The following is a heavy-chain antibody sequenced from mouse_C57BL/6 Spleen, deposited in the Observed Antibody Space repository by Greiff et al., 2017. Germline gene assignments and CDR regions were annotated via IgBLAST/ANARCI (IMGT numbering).Heavy chain of an antibody. V-gene: IGHV1-74*01. Sequence: QVQLQQPGAELVKPGASVKVSCKASGYTFTSYWMHWVKQRPGQGLEWIGRIHPSDSDTTYNPKLKGKATLTVDKSSSTAYMQLSGLTSEDAAVYYCAISGYGNSPFAYWGQGTLVTVSA. CDR2: IHPSDSDT. D-gene: IGHD2-1*01. CDR3: AISGYGNSPFAY. CDR1: GYTFTSYW. J-gene: IGHJ3*01.